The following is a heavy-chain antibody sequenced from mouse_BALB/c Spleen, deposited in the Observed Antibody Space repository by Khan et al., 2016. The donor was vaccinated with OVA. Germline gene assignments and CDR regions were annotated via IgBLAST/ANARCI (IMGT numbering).Heavy chain of an antibody. Sequence: QVQLKQSGAELVRPGASVKLSCKTSGYIFTNYWIHWVKQRSGQGLEWIAKIYPGTGSIYYNDKFKGKATLTADQSSSTAYMQLSSLKSEDSAGDVCAREGPDGALFAYWGQGTLVTVSA. CDR3: AREGPDGALFAY. CDR1: GYIFTNYW. J-gene: IGHJ3*01. CDR2: IYPGTGSI. V-gene: IGHV1-76*01.